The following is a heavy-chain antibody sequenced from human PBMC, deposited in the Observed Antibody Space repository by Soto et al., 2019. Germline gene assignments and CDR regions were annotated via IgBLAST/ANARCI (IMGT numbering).Heavy chain of an antibody. CDR3: AIDRGPYNWNDVAWFDP. CDR1: GGTFSSYA. V-gene: IGHV1-69*13. Sequence: SVKVSCKASGGTFSSYAISWVRQAPGQGLEWMGGIIPIFGTANYAQKFQGRVTITADESTSTAYMELSSLRSEDTAVYYCAIDRGPYNWNDVAWFDPWAQGTLVTVSS. CDR2: IIPIFGTA. D-gene: IGHD1-1*01. J-gene: IGHJ5*02.